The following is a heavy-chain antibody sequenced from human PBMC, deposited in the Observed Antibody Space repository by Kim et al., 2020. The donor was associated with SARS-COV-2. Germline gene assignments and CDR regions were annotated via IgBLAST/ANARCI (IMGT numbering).Heavy chain of an antibody. J-gene: IGHJ4*02. D-gene: IGHD3-10*01. CDR2: LYSLVRP. CDR1: GGSISSYY. V-gene: IGHV4-59*01. Sequence: SETLSLTCTFSGGSISSYYLSWIRQPPGKGLECLVSLYSLVRPHSHPSLKRLFPISLDTSKTPFSLPLSSVTAAATAFYYCARGWFGELALDYWGQGTLVTVSS. CDR3: ARGWFGELALDY.